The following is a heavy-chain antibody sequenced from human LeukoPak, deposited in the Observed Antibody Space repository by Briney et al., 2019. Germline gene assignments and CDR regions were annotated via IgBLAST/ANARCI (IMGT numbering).Heavy chain of an antibody. CDR1: GGSXXGYY. J-gene: IGHJ4*02. D-gene: IGHD6-19*01. Sequence: VXGGSXXGYYWSWIRQPPGKGLEWIGEINHRGSPIYSPSLKSRVTISVDTSKNQVSLKLSSVTAADTAVYYCARDSEVSSGWYPFDYWGQGTLVTVSS. CDR2: INHRGSP. CDR3: ARDSEVSSGWYPFDY. V-gene: IGHV4-34*01.